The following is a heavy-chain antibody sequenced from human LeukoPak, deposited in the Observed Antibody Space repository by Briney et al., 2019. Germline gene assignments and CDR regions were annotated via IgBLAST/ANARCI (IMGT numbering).Heavy chain of an antibody. Sequence: PGGSLRLSCAASGFTFSSYAMHWVRQAPGKGLEWVAVISYDGSNKYYADSVKGRFTISRDNSKNTLYLQMNSLRAEDTAVYYCARGVVPAAMRYWYFDLWGRGTLVTVSS. CDR1: GFTFSSYA. J-gene: IGHJ2*01. CDR2: ISYDGSNK. V-gene: IGHV3-30*01. D-gene: IGHD2-2*01. CDR3: ARGVVPAAMRYWYFDL.